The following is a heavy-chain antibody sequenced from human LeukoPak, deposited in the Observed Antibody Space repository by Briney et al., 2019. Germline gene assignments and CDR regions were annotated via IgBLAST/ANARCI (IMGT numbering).Heavy chain of an antibody. CDR2: ISSNGGST. CDR1: GFTLSRYR. Sequence: GGSLRLSCAASGFTLSRYRMNWVRQAPGKGLEYVSAISSNGGSTYYANSVKGRFTISRDNSKNRMYLEMNSLRAEDTAVYYCAKAGYYVSTGYYYSFDTWGQGTLVTVSS. D-gene: IGHD3-22*01. V-gene: IGHV3-64*01. J-gene: IGHJ4*02. CDR3: AKAGYYVSTGYYYSFDT.